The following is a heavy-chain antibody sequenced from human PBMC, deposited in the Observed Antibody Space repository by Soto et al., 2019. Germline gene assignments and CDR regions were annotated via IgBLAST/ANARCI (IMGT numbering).Heavy chain of an antibody. CDR3: ARDIYSSDYFFKWFEP. CDR2: ISHDGINK. D-gene: IGHD6-19*01. CDR1: GFSFSSYA. J-gene: IGHJ5*02. Sequence: QVRLVESGGGVVQPGRSLRLSCTASGFSFSSYAMYWFRQPPGKGLEWVAVISHDGINKHYADSVKGRVTVSRDNSNPSLDLQLNSLKGEDTAMYYCARDIYSSDYFFKWFEPWGQGTLVTVSS. V-gene: IGHV3-30-3*01.